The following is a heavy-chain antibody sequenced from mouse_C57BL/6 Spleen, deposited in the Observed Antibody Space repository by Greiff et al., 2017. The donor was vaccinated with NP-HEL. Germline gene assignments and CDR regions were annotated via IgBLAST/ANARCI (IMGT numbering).Heavy chain of an antibody. Sequence: EVQLVESGGGLVQPGGSLSLSCAASGFTFTDYYMSWVRPPPGKALEWLGFIRNKANGYTTEYSASVKGRFTISRDNSQSILYLQMNTLRAEERATYNCAKYKLLHDYWGQNATLTDSS. CDR1: GFTFTDYY. V-gene: IGHV7-3*01. J-gene: IGHJ2*01. CDR3: AKYKLLHDY. CDR2: IRNKANGYTT. D-gene: IGHD1-1*01.